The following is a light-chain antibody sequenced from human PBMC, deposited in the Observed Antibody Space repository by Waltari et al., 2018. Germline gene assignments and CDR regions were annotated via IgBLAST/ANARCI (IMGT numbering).Light chain of an antibody. CDR3: QQYSSSPYT. CDR2: GAS. CDR1: QSVSSSY. J-gene: IGKJ2*01. V-gene: IGKV3-20*01. Sequence: EIVLTQSPGTLSLSPGARATLSCRASQSVSSSYLAWDQQKPGQAPRPLIYGASSRATGIPDRFSGSGSGTDFTLTISRLEPEDFAVYYCQQYSSSPYTFGQGTKLEIK.